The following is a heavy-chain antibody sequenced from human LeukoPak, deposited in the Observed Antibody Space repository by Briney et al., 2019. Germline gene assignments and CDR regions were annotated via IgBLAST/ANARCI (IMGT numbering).Heavy chain of an antibody. D-gene: IGHD4-23*01. Sequence: GGSLRLSCAASGFTFSTYAINWVRQAPGKGLEWVSSINSAGTPKKYADSLKGRFTISRDNAKNSLFLQLSSLRDEDTAVYYCARGRNAGGPYYSDYWGQGTLVTVSS. J-gene: IGHJ4*02. CDR3: ARGRNAGGPYYSDY. CDR1: GFTFSTYA. V-gene: IGHV3-21*01. CDR2: INSAGTPK.